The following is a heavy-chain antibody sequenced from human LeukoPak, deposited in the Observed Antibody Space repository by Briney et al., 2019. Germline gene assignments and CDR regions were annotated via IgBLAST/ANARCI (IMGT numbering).Heavy chain of an antibody. CDR1: GGSISSYY. CDR3: ARRLYCSSTSCPPTAFDI. V-gene: IGHV4-59*01. CDR2: IYYSGST. D-gene: IGHD2-2*01. Sequence: SSETLSLTCTVSGGSISSYYWSWIRQPPGKGLEWIGYIYYSGSTNYNPSLKSRVTISVDTSKNQFSLKLSSATAADTAVYYCARRLYCSSTSCPPTAFDIWGQGTMVTVSS. J-gene: IGHJ3*02.